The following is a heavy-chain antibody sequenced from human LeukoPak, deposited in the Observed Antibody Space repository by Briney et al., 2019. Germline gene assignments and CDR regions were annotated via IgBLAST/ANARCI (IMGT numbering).Heavy chain of an antibody. J-gene: IGHJ4*02. V-gene: IGHV4-59*01. CDR2: IYYSGST. CDR3: ARATSRLIDY. D-gene: IGHD2-8*01. Sequence: PSETLSLTCTVSGGSISSYYWSWIRQPPGKGLEWIGYIYYSGSTNYNPSLKSRVTISVDTSKNQFSLKLSSVTAADTAVYYCARATSRLIDYWGQGTLITVSS. CDR1: GGSISSYY.